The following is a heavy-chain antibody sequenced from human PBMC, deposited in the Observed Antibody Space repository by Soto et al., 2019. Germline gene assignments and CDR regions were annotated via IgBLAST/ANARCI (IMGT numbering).Heavy chain of an antibody. CDR2: ISYDGSNK. J-gene: IGHJ6*02. V-gene: IGHV3-30-3*01. CDR1: GFTFSSYA. Sequence: QVQLVESGGGVVQPGRSLRLSCAASGFTFSSYAMHWVRQAPGKGLEWVAVISYDGSNKYYADSVKGRFTISRDNSKNTLYLQMNSLRAEDTAVYYCARDPGWASGYDPAYGMDVWGQGTTVTVSS. D-gene: IGHD5-12*01. CDR3: ARDPGWASGYDPAYGMDV.